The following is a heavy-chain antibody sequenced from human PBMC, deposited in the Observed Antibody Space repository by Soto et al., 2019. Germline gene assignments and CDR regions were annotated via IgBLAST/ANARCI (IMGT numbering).Heavy chain of an antibody. CDR1: GFTFSSYS. CDR3: ATDRSWIEY. D-gene: IGHD6-13*01. Sequence: EVPLVESGGGLVKPGGSLRLSCAASGFTFSSYSMNWVRQAPGKGLEWVSSISSSSSYIYYAVSAIGRFTIARDNADSSLYLQMNSLRAEDTAVYYCATDRSWIEYWGKGTLVTVSS. CDR2: ISSSSSYI. V-gene: IGHV3-21*01. J-gene: IGHJ4*02.